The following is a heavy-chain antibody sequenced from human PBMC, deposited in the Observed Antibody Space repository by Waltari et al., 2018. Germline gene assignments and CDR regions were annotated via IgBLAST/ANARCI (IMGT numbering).Heavy chain of an antibody. CDR3: ARGDYGSGIDY. CDR2: IYYSGST. CDR1: GGSISSSSYY. D-gene: IGHD3-10*01. J-gene: IGHJ4*02. Sequence: QLQLQESGPGLVKPSETLSLTCTVSGGSISSSSYYWGWNRQPPGKGLEWIGSIYYSGSTYYNPSLKSRVTISVDTSKNQFSLKLSSVTAADTAVYYCARGDYGSGIDYWGQGTLVTVSS. V-gene: IGHV4-39*01.